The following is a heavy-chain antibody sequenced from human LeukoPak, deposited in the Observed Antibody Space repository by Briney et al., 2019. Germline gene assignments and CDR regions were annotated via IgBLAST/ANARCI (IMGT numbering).Heavy chain of an antibody. CDR1: GGSISSYY. Sequence: PSETLSLTGTVSGGSISSYYWSWIRQPPGKGLKWIGFIYYSGSANYNPSLRSRVTISVDTSKNQFSLKLTSVTAADTAVYYCARTGVVATSYFFDYWGHGTLVTVSS. CDR2: IYYSGSA. CDR3: ARTGVVATSYFFDY. V-gene: IGHV4-59*01. D-gene: IGHD5-12*01. J-gene: IGHJ4*01.